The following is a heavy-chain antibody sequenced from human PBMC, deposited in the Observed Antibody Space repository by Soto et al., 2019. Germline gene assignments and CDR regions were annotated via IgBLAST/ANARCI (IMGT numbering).Heavy chain of an antibody. D-gene: IGHD1-26*01. Sequence: EVQLVESGGGLVQPGRSLRLSCAASGFTFDDYAMHWVRQAPGKGLEWVSGISWNTGTIGYADSVKGRFTISRDNAKNSLYLQMNSLRDEDTALYYCAKDSHSDLITRGGYYRGQGTLVTVSS. CDR1: GFTFDDYA. CDR2: ISWNTGTI. CDR3: AKDSHSDLITRGGYY. J-gene: IGHJ4*02. V-gene: IGHV3-9*01.